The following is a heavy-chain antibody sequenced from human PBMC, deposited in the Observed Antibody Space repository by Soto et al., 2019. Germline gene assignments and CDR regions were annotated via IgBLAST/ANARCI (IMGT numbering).Heavy chain of an antibody. Sequence: GGSLRLSCAASGFTFSSYDMHWVRQATGKGLEWVSAIGTAGDTYYPGSVKGRFTISRENAKNSLYLQMNSLRAEDTAVYYCARLYSRVDGSEYYGMDVWGQGTTVTVSS. D-gene: IGHD6-13*01. V-gene: IGHV3-13*01. CDR1: GFTFSSYD. CDR2: IGTAGDT. J-gene: IGHJ6*02. CDR3: ARLYSRVDGSEYYGMDV.